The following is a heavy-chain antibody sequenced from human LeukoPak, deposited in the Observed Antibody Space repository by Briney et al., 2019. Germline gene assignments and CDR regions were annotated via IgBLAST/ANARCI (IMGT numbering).Heavy chain of an antibody. Sequence: ASVKVSCKASGYTFTSYYMHWVRQPPGQGLEWMGIINPSGGSTSYAQKFQGRVTMTRDTSTSTVYMELSSLRSEDTAVYYCARGRGVSNQLLYLLDYWGQGTLVTVSS. D-gene: IGHD2-2*02. CDR3: ARGRGVSNQLLYLLDY. V-gene: IGHV1-46*01. CDR1: GYTFTSYY. J-gene: IGHJ4*02. CDR2: INPSGGST.